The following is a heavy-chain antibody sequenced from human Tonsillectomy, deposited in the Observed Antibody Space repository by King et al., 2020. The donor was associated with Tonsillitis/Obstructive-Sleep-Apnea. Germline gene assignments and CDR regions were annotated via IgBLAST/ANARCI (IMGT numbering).Heavy chain of an antibody. CDR2: IIPIFGTA. J-gene: IGHJ6*03. Sequence: VQLVQSGAEVKKPGSSVKVSCKASGGTFSSYAISWVRQAPGQGLEWMGGIIPIFGTANYAQKFQGRVTITADESTSTAYMELSSLGSEDTAVYYCARDSQSYDFWSGYYNGNYYYYYCMDVWGKGTTVTVSS. CDR1: GGTFSSYA. V-gene: IGHV1-69*12. D-gene: IGHD3-3*01. CDR3: ARDSQSYDFWSGYYNGNYYYYYCMDV.